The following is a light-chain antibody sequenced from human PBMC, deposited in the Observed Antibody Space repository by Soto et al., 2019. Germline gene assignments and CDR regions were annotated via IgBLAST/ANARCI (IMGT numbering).Light chain of an antibody. CDR2: GAS. Sequence: EIVMTQSPATLSVSPGERATLSCRASQSVSSNLAWYQQKPGQAPRLLIYGASTRATGIPARFSGSGSGTEFTPTISSLQSEDFAVYYCQQYNNWLFGQGTKLEIK. J-gene: IGKJ2*01. V-gene: IGKV3-15*01. CDR3: QQYNNWL. CDR1: QSVSSN.